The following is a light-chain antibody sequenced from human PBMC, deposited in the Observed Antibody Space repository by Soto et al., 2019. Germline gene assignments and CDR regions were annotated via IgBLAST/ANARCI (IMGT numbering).Light chain of an antibody. CDR1: QSISIS. Sequence: DIQMTQSPSSLCASVGDRVTITCRASQSISISLNWYQQTPGKAPKLLIYGASSLQSGVPSRFSGSGSGTDFTLTINSLQPEDFATYYCQQCQRTPQTFGQGTKVDIK. J-gene: IGKJ1*01. V-gene: IGKV1-39*01. CDR2: GAS. CDR3: QQCQRTPQT.